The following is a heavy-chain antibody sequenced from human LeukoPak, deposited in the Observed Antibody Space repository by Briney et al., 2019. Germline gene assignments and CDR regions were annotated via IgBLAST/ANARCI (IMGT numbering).Heavy chain of an antibody. Sequence: PGGSLRLSCAASGFTFSSYAMSWVRQTPGKGLEWVSDISGSGGSTYHADSVKGRFTISRDNSKNTLYLQMNSLRAEDTAVYYCAKSSYYDSSGYYGVMYYFDYWGQGTLVTVSS. J-gene: IGHJ4*02. CDR2: ISGSGGST. CDR1: GFTFSSYA. V-gene: IGHV3-23*01. D-gene: IGHD3-22*01. CDR3: AKSSYYDSSGYYGVMYYFDY.